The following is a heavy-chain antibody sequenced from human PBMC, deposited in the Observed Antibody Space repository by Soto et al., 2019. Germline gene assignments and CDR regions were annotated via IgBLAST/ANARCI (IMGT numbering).Heavy chain of an antibody. Sequence: SETLSLTCTVSGGSISSSSYYWGCIRQPPGKGLERIGSIYYSGSTYYNPSLKSRVTISVDTSKTQFSLTLSSVTAADTVVYYCARHCSLRYEFWSPRNWYGFCGQRTLVTVSS. J-gene: IGHJ5*01. V-gene: IGHV4-39*01. CDR3: ARHCSLRYEFWSPRNWYGF. CDR2: IYYSGST. CDR1: GGSISSSSYY. D-gene: IGHD3-3*01.